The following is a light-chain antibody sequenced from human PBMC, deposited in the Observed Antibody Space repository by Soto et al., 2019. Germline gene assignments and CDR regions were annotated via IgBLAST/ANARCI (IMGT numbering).Light chain of an antibody. CDR1: QSVSNY. J-gene: IGKJ2*01. V-gene: IGKV3-11*02. CDR2: DAS. Sequence: ETVLTQSPATLSMSPGERANLSCRASQSVSNYLAWYQQKPGQAPRLLIYDASNRATGIPARFSGSRSGRDFTLTISSLEPEDFAVYYCQQRSTWPVTFGQGTKLEIK. CDR3: QQRSTWPVT.